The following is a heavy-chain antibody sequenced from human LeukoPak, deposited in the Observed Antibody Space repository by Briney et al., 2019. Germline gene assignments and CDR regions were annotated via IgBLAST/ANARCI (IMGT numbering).Heavy chain of an antibody. CDR3: AKWLLFNRYYYGIDV. Sequence: SETLSLTCTVSGGSISSSNYYWDWIRQPPGTGLEWIGTTYYSGSTYYNPSLKDRVTISVDTSKNQFSLRLSSVNPADTAVYYCAKWLLFNRYYYGIDVWGRGTTVTVSS. V-gene: IGHV4-39*01. D-gene: IGHD5-24*01. J-gene: IGHJ6*02. CDR2: TYYSGST. CDR1: GGSISSSNYY.